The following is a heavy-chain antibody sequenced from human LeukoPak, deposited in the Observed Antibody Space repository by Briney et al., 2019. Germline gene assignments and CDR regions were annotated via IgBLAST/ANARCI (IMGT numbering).Heavy chain of an antibody. D-gene: IGHD3-22*01. CDR3: AKGPYYYDTSGYSRRWFDP. CDR2: XXXXGGRT. J-gene: IGHJ5*02. V-gene: IGHV3-23*01. CDR1: GFTFSSYA. Sequence: QSGGSLRLSCAASGFTFSSYAMXXXXXXPXXXXXXXSXXXXXGGRTYYADSVKGRXXISRDNSKNTLNLQMNSLRAEDTAVYYCAKGPYYYDTSGYSRRWFDPWGQGTLVTVSS.